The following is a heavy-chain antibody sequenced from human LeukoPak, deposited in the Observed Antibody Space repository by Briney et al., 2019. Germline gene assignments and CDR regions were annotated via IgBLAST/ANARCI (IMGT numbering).Heavy chain of an antibody. CDR1: GFIFSSYW. V-gene: IGHV3-7*01. J-gene: IGHJ4*02. CDR2: IRPDGGAQ. Sequence: GGSLRLSCTPSGFIFSSYWMTWVRQAPGKGLEWVANIRPDGGAQNYVDSVKGRFTISRDNAKNSLYLQMNSLRAEDTAVYYCARDRQIAYWGQGTLVTVSS. CDR3: ARDRQIAY.